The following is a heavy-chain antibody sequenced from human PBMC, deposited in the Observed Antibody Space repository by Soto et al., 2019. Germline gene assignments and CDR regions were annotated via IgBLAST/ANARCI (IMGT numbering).Heavy chain of an antibody. D-gene: IGHD4-17*01. J-gene: IGHJ4*02. Sequence: GGSLRLSCAASGFTFSSYAMHWVRQAPGKGLEWVAVISYDGSNKYYADSVKGRFTISRDNSKNTLYLQMNSLRAEDTAVYYCARDPTALSLDDYEPYYFDYWGQGTLVTVSS. CDR3: ARDPTALSLDDYEPYYFDY. V-gene: IGHV3-30-3*01. CDR1: GFTFSSYA. CDR2: ISYDGSNK.